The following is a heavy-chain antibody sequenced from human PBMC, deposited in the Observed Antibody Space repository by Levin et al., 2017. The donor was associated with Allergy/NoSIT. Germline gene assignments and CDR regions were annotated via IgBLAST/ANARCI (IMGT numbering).Heavy chain of an antibody. CDR3: ARGCNSISYYSTH. V-gene: IGHV3-23*01. Sequence: GGSLRLSCAASGFTFSSYAMTWVRQAPGKGLEWVSAISGSGDGTYYADSVKGRFTISRDNSKNTLYLQMNSLRAEDTAVYYCARGCNSISYYSTHWGQGTLVTVSS. J-gene: IGHJ4*02. D-gene: IGHD2/OR15-2a*01. CDR1: GFTFSSYA. CDR2: ISGSGDGT.